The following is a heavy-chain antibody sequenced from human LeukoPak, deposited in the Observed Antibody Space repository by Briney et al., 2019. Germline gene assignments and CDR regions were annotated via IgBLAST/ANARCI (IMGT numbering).Heavy chain of an antibody. CDR2: ISSSSSYI. CDR3: ARTMVRGVSPIDY. J-gene: IGHJ4*02. Sequence: GGSLRLSCAASGFTFSSYSMNWVRQAPGKGLEWVSSISSSSSYIYYADSVKGRFTSSRDNAKNSLYLQMNSLRAEDTAVYYCARTMVRGVSPIDYWGQGTLVTVSS. CDR1: GFTFSSYS. V-gene: IGHV3-21*01. D-gene: IGHD3-10*01.